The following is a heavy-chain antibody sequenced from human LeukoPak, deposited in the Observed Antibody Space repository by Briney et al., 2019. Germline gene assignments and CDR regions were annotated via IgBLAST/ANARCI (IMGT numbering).Heavy chain of an antibody. D-gene: IGHD3-22*01. CDR1: GFTFSSYD. Sequence: GGSLRLSCAASGFTFSSYDMNWVRQAPGRGLEWVSAVSSSGGATNYADSVKGRFSISRDNSKSTLFLQMSSLRAEDTAVYYCVRKGYYYDSSGYFYAGYFGMDVWGQGTTVTVSS. CDR2: VSSSGGAT. J-gene: IGHJ6*02. CDR3: VRKGYYYDSSGYFYAGYFGMDV. V-gene: IGHV3-23*01.